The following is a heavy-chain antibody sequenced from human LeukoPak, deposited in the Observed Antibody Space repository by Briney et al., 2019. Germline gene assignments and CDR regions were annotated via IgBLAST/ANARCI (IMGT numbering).Heavy chain of an antibody. D-gene: IGHD3-22*01. J-gene: IGHJ3*02. V-gene: IGHV1-2*02. CDR1: GYTFTGYY. CDR2: INPNSGGT. Sequence: GASVKVSCKASGYTFTGYYMHWVRQAPGQGLEWMGWINPNSGGTNYAQKFQGRVTMTRETSISTAYMELSRLRSDDTAVYYCATSTDGYDSSVYGAFDIWGQGTMVTVSS. CDR3: ATSTDGYDSSVYGAFDI.